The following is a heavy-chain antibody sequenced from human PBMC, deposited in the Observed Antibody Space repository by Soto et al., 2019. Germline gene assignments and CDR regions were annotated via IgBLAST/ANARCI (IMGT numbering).Heavy chain of an antibody. J-gene: IGHJ6*01. V-gene: IGHV1-2*02. CDR2: YNPNSGGT. CDR1: GDTFTDYY. D-gene: IGHD2-2*01. CDR3: AKDSNIVVVSGARGSMQV. Sequence: ASVKVSCRGCGDTFTDYYIHWVRQAVGQGLEWMGWYNPNSGGTNYAQKYQGRVTMTRVTSISTAYMELSSLRSEDTALFYCAKDSNIVVVSGARGSMQVWAQWTT.